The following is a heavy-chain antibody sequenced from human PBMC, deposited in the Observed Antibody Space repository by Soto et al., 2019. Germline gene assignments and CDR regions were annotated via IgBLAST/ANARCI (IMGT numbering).Heavy chain of an antibody. CDR1: GFTFSNYW. D-gene: IGHD7-27*01. Sequence: EVQLVESGGGLVQPGGSLRLSCAASGFTFSNYWMQWVRQAPGKGLVWVSRINPDGSSIKYADSVKGRFTISRDNAKNTLYLQMNSLRAEDTAVYYCAWDRNWEFDYWGQGTLVTVSS. CDR2: INPDGSSI. J-gene: IGHJ4*02. CDR3: AWDRNWEFDY. V-gene: IGHV3-74*03.